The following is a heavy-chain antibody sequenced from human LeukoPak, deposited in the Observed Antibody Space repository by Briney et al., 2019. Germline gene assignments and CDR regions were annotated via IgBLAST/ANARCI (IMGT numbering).Heavy chain of an antibody. V-gene: IGHV3-23*01. Sequence: PGGSLRLSCAGSGFTFSTYSMTWVRQAPGKGLEWVSAISNSGDTTYYADSVKGRFSISRDSSKNTLFLQMNSRRAEDTAVYYCAKGASSTALVTLYYWGQGTLVTVSS. J-gene: IGHJ4*02. D-gene: IGHD6-13*01. CDR1: GFTFSTYS. CDR2: ISNSGDTT. CDR3: AKGASSTALVTLYY.